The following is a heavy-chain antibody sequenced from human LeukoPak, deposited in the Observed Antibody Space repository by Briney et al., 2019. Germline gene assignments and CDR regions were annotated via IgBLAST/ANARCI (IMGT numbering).Heavy chain of an antibody. J-gene: IGHJ4*02. CDR2: IDYSGST. CDR3: ARRPGGDRYYFDY. D-gene: IGHD2-21*02. Sequence: PSETLSLTCTVSGGSVSSTNSYWGWIRQPPGKGLDWIANIDYSGSTWYNPSLRGRVTTSIDTSKNQFSLKVRSVTAADTAMYYCARRPGGDRYYFDYWGQGILVTVSS. CDR1: GGSVSSTNSY. V-gene: IGHV4-39*01.